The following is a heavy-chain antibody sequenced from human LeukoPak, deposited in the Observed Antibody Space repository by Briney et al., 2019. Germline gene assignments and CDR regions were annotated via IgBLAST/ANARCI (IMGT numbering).Heavy chain of an antibody. Sequence: GGSLRLSCAASGFTFSNYAMSWVRQAPGKGLEWVSAISGSGGSTYYADSVKGRFTISRDNSKNTLYLQMNCLRAEDTAVYYCAKEGYYDSSGELSWGQGTMVTVSS. CDR3: AKEGYYDSSGELS. D-gene: IGHD3-22*01. J-gene: IGHJ3*01. V-gene: IGHV3-23*01. CDR1: GFTFSNYA. CDR2: ISGSGGST.